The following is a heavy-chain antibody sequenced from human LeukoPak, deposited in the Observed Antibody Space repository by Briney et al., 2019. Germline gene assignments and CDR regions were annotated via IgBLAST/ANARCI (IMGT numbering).Heavy chain of an antibody. J-gene: IGHJ4*02. CDR3: ARDYGGATGDLDY. CDR2: INPNSGGT. D-gene: IGHD3-16*01. Sequence: ASAKVSCKASGYTFTGYYMHWVRQAPGQGLEWMGRINPNSGGTNYAQKFQGRVTMTRDTSISTAYMELSRLRSDDTAVYYCARDYGGATGDLDYWGQGTLVTVSS. CDR1: GYTFTGYY. V-gene: IGHV1-2*06.